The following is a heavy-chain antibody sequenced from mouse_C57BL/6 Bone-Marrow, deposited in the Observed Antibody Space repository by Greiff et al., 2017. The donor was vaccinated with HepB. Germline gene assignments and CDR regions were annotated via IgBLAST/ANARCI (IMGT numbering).Heavy chain of an antibody. Sequence: QVQLQQPGAELVKPGASVKMSCKASGYTFTSYWITWVKQRPGQGLEWIGDIYPGSGSTNYNEKFKSKATLTVDTSSSTAYMQLSSLTSEASAVYYCARGNYVPWYFDVWGTGTTVTVSS. CDR2: IYPGSGST. D-gene: IGHD2-1*01. J-gene: IGHJ1*03. CDR1: GYTFTSYW. CDR3: ARGNYVPWYFDV. V-gene: IGHV1-55*01.